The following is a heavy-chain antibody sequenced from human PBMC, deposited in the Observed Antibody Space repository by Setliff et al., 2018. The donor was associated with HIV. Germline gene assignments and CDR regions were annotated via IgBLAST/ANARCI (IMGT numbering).Heavy chain of an antibody. V-gene: IGHV3-48*01. D-gene: IGHD2-15*01. CDR2: VSSVSSAI. CDR1: GFTFDTYG. Sequence: GSLRLSCAASGFTFDTYGMNWVRQAPGKGLEWISYVSSVSSAIYYADSVKGRFTISRDSAKNLLYLEMDSLRAEDTALYYCARGGKRRRSWGWVSDAFDVWGQGTMVTVSS. J-gene: IGHJ3*01. CDR3: ARGGKRRRSWGWVSDAFDV.